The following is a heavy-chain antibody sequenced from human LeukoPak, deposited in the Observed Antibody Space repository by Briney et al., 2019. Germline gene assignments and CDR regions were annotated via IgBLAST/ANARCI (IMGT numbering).Heavy chain of an antibody. V-gene: IGHV3-21*01. CDR1: GFTFSSYS. CDR3: ARLYYDFWSGYLLYYYYYGMDV. Sequence: GGSLTLSCAASGFTFSSYSMNWVRQAPGKGLEWVSSISSTSSYIYYADSVKGRFTISRDNAKNSLYLQMNSLRAEDTAVYYCARLYYDFWSGYLLYYYYYGMDVWGQGTTVTVSS. D-gene: IGHD3-3*01. CDR2: ISSTSSYI. J-gene: IGHJ6*02.